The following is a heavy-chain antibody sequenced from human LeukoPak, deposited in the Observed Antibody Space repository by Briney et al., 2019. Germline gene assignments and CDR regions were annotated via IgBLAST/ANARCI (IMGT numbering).Heavy chain of an antibody. J-gene: IGHJ4*02. V-gene: IGHV3-9*01. D-gene: IGHD6-19*01. CDR1: GFTFNDYA. CDR3: AKDDSAVADYFDY. CDR2: ISWNSGSI. Sequence: GGSLRLSCAASGFTFNDYAMHWVRQAPGKGLEWVSGISWNSGSIGYADSVKGRFTISRDNAKNSLYLQMNSLRAEDTAVYYCAKDDSAVADYFDYWGQGTLVTVSS.